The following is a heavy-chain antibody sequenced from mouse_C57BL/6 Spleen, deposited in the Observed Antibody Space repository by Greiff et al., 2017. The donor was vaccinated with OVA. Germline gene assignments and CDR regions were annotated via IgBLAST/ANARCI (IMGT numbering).Heavy chain of an antibody. CDR1: GFSFNTYA. CDR3: VRLRDERGYAMDY. Sequence: EVQLQQSGGGLVQPKGSLKLSCAASGFSFNTYAMNWVRQAPGKGLEWVARIRSKSNNYATYYADSVKDRFTISRDDSESMLYLQMNNLKTEDTAMYYCVRLRDERGYAMDYWGQGTSVTVSS. J-gene: IGHJ4*01. V-gene: IGHV10-1*01. CDR2: IRSKSNNYAT.